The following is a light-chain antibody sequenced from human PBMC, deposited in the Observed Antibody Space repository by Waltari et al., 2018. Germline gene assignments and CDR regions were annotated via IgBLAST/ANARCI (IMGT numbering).Light chain of an antibody. CDR1: QIISNW. Sequence: DIQMTQSPSILSASVGDRVTMTCRASQIISNWLAWYQQKPGKAPNLLIYQASSLERWVPSRFSGSGSATEFTLTISSLQPDDFATYYCQQYNSYPWTFGQGTKVEIK. CDR3: QQYNSYPWT. CDR2: QAS. V-gene: IGKV1-5*03. J-gene: IGKJ1*01.